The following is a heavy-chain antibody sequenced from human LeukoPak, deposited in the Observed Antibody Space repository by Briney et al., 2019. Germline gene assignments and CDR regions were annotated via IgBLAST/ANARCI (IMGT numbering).Heavy chain of an antibody. J-gene: IGHJ5*02. CDR2: INPNSGGT. CDR3: AKWGGYDTSTFPP. D-gene: IGHD3-22*01. CDR1: GYTFTGYY. Sequence: ASVKVSCKASGYTFTGYYMHWVRQAPGQGPEWMGWINPNSGGTNYAQKLQGRVTMTTDTSTSTAYMELRSLRSDDTAVYYCAKWGGYDTSTFPPWGQGTLVTVSS. V-gene: IGHV1-2*02.